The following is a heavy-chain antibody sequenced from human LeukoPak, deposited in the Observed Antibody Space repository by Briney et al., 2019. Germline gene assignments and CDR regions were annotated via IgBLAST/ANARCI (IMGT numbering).Heavy chain of an antibody. CDR1: GASISCDSYY. J-gene: IGHJ6*03. D-gene: IGHD6-19*01. CDR2: ISASGRR. V-gene: IGHV4-61*02. Sequence: SETLSLTCTVSGASISCDSYYWSWIRQPAGKGLEWIGRISASGRRNYNPSLQSRVIISVDTSKNQFSLKLSSVTAADTAVYYCARRPGGRVAGTTTRNYYYYMDVWGKGTSVTISS. CDR3: ARRPGGRVAGTTTRNYYYYMDV.